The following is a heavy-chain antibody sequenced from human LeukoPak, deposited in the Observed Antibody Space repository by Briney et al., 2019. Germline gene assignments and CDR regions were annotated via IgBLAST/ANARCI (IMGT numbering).Heavy chain of an antibody. CDR2: IYTSGST. V-gene: IGHV4-4*09. CDR3: ARRYSSSWYNWFDP. Sequence: SETLSLTCTVSGGSISSYYWSWIRQPPGKGLEWIGYIYTSGSTNYNPSLKSRVTISVDTSKNQFSLKLSSVTAADTAVYYGARRYSSSWYNWFDPWGQGTLVTVSS. J-gene: IGHJ5*02. D-gene: IGHD6-13*01. CDR1: GGSISSYY.